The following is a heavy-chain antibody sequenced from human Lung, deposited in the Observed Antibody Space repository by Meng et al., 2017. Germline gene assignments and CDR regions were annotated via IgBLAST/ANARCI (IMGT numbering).Heavy chain of an antibody. CDR3: ARGPTTMAHDFDY. D-gene: IGHD4-11*01. CDR1: GWSFSDYS. V-gene: IGHV4-34*01. CDR2: INHSGST. J-gene: IGHJ4*02. Sequence: VPLRQWGAGLLKPSETLSSPCVVSGWSFSDYSWSWIRQPPGKGLEWIGEINHSGSTNYNPSLESRATISVDTSQNNLSLKLSSVTAADSAVYYCARGPTTMAHDFDYWGQGTLVTVSS.